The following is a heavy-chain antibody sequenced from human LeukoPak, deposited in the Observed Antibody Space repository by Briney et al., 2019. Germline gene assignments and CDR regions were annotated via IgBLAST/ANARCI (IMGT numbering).Heavy chain of an antibody. CDR3: ARDHGDGYNNFYFDY. D-gene: IGHD5-24*01. J-gene: IGHJ4*02. CDR1: GYTFTGYY. Sequence: ASVKVSCKASGYTFTGYYMHWVRQAPGQGLEWMGWINHNSGGTNYAQKFQGRVTMTRDTSISTAYMELSRLRSDDTAVYYCARDHGDGYNNFYFDYWGQGTLVTVSS. CDR2: INHNSGGT. V-gene: IGHV1-2*02.